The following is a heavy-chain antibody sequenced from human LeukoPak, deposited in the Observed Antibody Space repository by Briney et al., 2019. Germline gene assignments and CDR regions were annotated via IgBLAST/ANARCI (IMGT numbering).Heavy chain of an antibody. CDR1: GGYLSRYY. D-gene: IGHD5-18*01. Sequence: PSETLSLTCTVSGGYLSRYYWSWIRQPPGKELDWIGYIYYSGSTNYNPPLQSRVTILVDTSKNQFSLKLGYVTPADRAVFSCGREERGYSYGFWTNWGQGTLVTVSS. CDR3: GREERGYSYGFWTN. J-gene: IGHJ4*02. CDR2: IYYSGST. V-gene: IGHV4-59*01.